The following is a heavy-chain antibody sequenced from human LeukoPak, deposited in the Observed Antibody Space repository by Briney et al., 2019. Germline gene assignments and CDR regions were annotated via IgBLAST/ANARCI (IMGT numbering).Heavy chain of an antibody. CDR3: ALYGVIGAFDI. V-gene: IGHV4-38-2*02. J-gene: IGHJ3*02. CDR1: GYSISSGYY. D-gene: IGHD3-22*01. Sequence: PSETLSLTCTVSGYSISSGYYWGWIRQPPGKGLEWIGSIYHSGSTYYNPSLKSRVTISVDRSKNQFSLKLSSVTAADTAVYYCALYGVIGAFDIWGQGTMVTVSS. CDR2: IYHSGST.